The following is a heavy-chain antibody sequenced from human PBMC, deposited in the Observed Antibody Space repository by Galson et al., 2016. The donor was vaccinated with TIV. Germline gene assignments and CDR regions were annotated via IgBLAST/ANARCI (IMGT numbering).Heavy chain of an antibody. J-gene: IGHJ6*03. V-gene: IGHV1-69*02. Sequence: SVKVSCKASGGTFSSFTISWVRRAPGQGLEWMGRIIPILGIANYAQKFRGRLSIIADKSTSTAYMEMSSLRSEDTAVYYCASDHEGDSWSGSYRVGYYNFMDVWGKGTTVTVSS. CDR3: ASDHEGDSWSGSYRVGYYNFMDV. D-gene: IGHD3-3*01. CDR2: IIPILGIA. CDR1: GGTFSSFT.